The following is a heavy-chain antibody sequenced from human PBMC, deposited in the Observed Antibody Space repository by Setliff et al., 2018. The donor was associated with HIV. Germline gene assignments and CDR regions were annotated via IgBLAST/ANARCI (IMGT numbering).Heavy chain of an antibody. CDR2: IWPDDSDT. D-gene: IGHD2-15*01. J-gene: IGHJ4*02. CDR1: GYSFSTYW. Sequence: GESLKISCKGSGYSFSTYWIAWVRQMPGKGLEWMGVIWPDDSDTIYSPSFQGQVTMSADKSISTAYLQWSSLKASDTAMYYCATSPLGYCSGGSCSHYFDYWGPGTLVTVSS. V-gene: IGHV5-51*01. CDR3: ATSPLGYCSGGSCSHYFDY.